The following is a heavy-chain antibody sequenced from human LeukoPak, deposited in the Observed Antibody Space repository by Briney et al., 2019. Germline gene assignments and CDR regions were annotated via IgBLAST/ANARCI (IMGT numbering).Heavy chain of an antibody. Sequence: PSETLSLTCTVSGGSISSYYWSWIRQPPGKGLEWIGYIYYSGSTNYNPSLKSRVTISVDTSKNQFSLKLSSVTAADTAVFYCARETSQKGTHYMDVWGKGTTVTISS. D-gene: IGHD3-10*01. CDR2: IYYSGST. CDR3: ARETSQKGTHYMDV. V-gene: IGHV4-59*01. J-gene: IGHJ6*03. CDR1: GGSISSYY.